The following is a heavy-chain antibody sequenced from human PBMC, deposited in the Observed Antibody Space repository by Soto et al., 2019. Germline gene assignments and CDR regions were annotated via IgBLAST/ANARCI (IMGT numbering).Heavy chain of an antibody. Sequence: VAVISYDGSNKYYADSVKGRFTISRDNSKNTLYLQMNSLRAEDTAVYYCAKAALYSSGWYYDYWGQGTLVTVSS. D-gene: IGHD6-19*01. CDR2: ISYDGSNK. V-gene: IGHV3-30*18. CDR3: AKAALYSSGWYYDY. J-gene: IGHJ4*02.